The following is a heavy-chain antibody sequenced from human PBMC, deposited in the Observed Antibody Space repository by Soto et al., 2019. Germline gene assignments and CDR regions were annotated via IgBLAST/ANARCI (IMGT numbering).Heavy chain of an antibody. CDR3: ARDHATVTLFDY. D-gene: IGHD4-17*01. CDR2: INAGNGNT. Sequence: QVQLVQSGAEVKKPGASVKVSCKASGYTFTSYAMHWVRQAPGQRLEWMGWINAGNGNTKYSQKFQGRVTITRDTSASTAYMELSSLRSEDTAVYYCARDHATVTLFDYWGQGTLVTVSS. V-gene: IGHV1-3*01. CDR1: GYTFTSYA. J-gene: IGHJ4*02.